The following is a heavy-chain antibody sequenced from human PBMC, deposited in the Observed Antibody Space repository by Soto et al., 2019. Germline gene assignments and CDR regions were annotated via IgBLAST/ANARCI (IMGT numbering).Heavy chain of an antibody. V-gene: IGHV1-3*01. D-gene: IGHD3-22*01. Sequence: GASVKVSCKASGYTFTSYAMHWVRQAPGQRLEWMGWINAGNGNTKYSQKFQGRVTITRDTSASTAYMELSSLRSEDTAVYYCAREDVYYDTNWFDPWGQGTLVTVSS. J-gene: IGHJ5*02. CDR3: AREDVYYDTNWFDP. CDR1: GYTFTSYA. CDR2: INAGNGNT.